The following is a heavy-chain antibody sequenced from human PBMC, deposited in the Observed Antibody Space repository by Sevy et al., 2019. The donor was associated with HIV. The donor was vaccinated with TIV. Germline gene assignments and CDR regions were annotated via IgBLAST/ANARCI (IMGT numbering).Heavy chain of an antibody. CDR3: ARDHVKDGDLGDYYYYAMDV. Sequence: LGGSLRLSCAASGFTFSDYYMSWIHQAPGKGLEWVSYISGSDTTIYYADSVKGRFSISRDNAKNSLYLQMHSLRAEDTAVYYCARDHVKDGDLGDYYYYAMDVWGQGTTVTVSS. D-gene: IGHD4-17*01. CDR2: ISGSDTTI. J-gene: IGHJ6*02. CDR1: GFTFSDYY. V-gene: IGHV3-11*01.